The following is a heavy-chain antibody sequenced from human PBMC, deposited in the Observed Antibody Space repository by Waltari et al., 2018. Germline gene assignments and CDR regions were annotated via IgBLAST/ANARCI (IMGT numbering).Heavy chain of an antibody. CDR1: GFTLTSYT. CDR3: AKDEGNRRAPTFGMDV. CDR2: CGVSVPI. J-gene: IGHJ6*02. D-gene: IGHD3-10*01. Sequence: EMQRLASGGGLEQLGGSVRVSCAASGFTLTSYTLNWVRWVPGWGLGWFALCGVSVPIGYADSVKGRFTISRDTSKNTVYLQMDSLRAEDTAVYYWAKDEGNRRAPTFGMDVWGRGTTVIVS. V-gene: IGHV3-23*01.